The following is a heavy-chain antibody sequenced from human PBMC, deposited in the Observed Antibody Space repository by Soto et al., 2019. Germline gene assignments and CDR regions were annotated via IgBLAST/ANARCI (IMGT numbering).Heavy chain of an antibody. Sequence: GGSLRLSCAASGFTFSSHDMSWVRQAPGKGLEWVTAVTGSGDKTYYADSVKGRFTISRDNSRNTVDLEMSGLGVEDTAVYYCARGQYXSSTFTYWGQGTRVTVSS. V-gene: IGHV3-23*01. J-gene: IGHJ4*02. D-gene: IGHD6-6*01. CDR2: VTGSGDKT. CDR3: ARGQYXSSTFTY. CDR1: GFTFSSHD.